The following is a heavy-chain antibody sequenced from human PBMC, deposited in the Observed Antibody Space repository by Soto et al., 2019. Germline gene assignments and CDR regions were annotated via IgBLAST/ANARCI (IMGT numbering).Heavy chain of an antibody. CDR2: INHSGST. V-gene: IGHV4-34*01. Sequence: PSETLSLTCAVYGGSFSGYYWSWIRQPPGKGLEWIGEINHSGSTNYNPSLKSRVTISVDTSKNQFSLKLSSVTAADTAVYYCARSHYDFWSGYYTLLYKGKIFDYWGQGTLVTVSS. J-gene: IGHJ4*02. CDR1: GGSFSGYY. CDR3: ARSHYDFWSGYYTLLYKGKIFDY. D-gene: IGHD3-3*01.